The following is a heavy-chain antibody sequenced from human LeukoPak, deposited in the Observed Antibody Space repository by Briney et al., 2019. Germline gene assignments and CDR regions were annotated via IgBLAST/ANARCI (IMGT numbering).Heavy chain of an antibody. CDR3: ARAPSEIGGYYPEYFRH. CDR1: GFTFNNFA. Sequence: GGSLRLSCAASGFTFNNFAMNWVRQAPGKGLEWVSAISSSGTITYYADSVKGRFTISRDNSKNTLYLQMNSLRAEDTGVYYCARAPSEIGGYYPEYFRHWGQGTLVTVSS. J-gene: IGHJ1*01. V-gene: IGHV3-23*01. CDR2: ISSSGTIT. D-gene: IGHD3-22*01.